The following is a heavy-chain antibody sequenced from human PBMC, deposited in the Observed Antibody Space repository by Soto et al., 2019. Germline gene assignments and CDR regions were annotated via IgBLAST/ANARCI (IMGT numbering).Heavy chain of an antibody. J-gene: IGHJ5*02. CDR3: ARGQRFSDWFDP. CDR2: IYSSGNT. V-gene: IGHV4-4*07. CDR1: GGTISGYY. Sequence: KLSETLSLTCSVSGGTISGYYWTWIRQPAGKGLEWIGRIYSSGNTKYNPSLQSRVTMSLDTSNSQFSLRLTSVTAADTAVYYCARGQRFSDWFDPWGQGTLVTVSS. D-gene: IGHD3-3*01.